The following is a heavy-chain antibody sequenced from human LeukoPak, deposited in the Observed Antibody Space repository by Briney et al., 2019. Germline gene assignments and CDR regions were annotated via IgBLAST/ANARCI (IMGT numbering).Heavy chain of an antibody. D-gene: IGHD6-25*01. V-gene: IGHV4-59*08. Sequence: SETLSLTCTVSGGSVSNYYWSWIRQPPGKGLEYIGHVYYSGSTDYNPSLKSRLAISVDNSMNQFSLKLSSVSAADTAVYYCARGGEIAAHSWGQGTLVTVSS. CDR3: ARGGEIAAHS. CDR1: GGSVSNYY. J-gene: IGHJ5*02. CDR2: VYYSGST.